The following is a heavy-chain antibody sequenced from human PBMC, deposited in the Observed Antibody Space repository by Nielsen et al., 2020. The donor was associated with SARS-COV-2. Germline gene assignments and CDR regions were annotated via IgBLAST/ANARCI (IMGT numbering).Heavy chain of an antibody. D-gene: IGHD6-19*01. CDR1: GGSISSYY. CDR3: ASEYSGGWYYYFDY. CDR2: IYYSGST. V-gene: IGHV4-59*08. J-gene: IGHJ4*02. Sequence: GSLRLSCTVSGGSISSYYWSWIRQPPGKGLEWIGYIYYSGSTNYNPSLKSRVTISVNTSKNQFSLKLSSVTAADTAIYYCASEYSGGWYYYFDYWGQGTLVTVSS.